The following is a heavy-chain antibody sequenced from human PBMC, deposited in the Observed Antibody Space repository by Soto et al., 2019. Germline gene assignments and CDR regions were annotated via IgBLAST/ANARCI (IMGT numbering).Heavy chain of an antibody. V-gene: IGHV3-33*01. Sequence: QVQLVESGGGVVQPGRSLRLSCAASGFTFSSYGMHWVRQAPGKGLEWVAVIWYDGSNKYYADSVKGRFTISRDNSKNTLYLQMNSLRAEDTAVYYCARDGDYYGSGSYVGPLDYWGQGTLVTVSS. CDR1: GFTFSSYG. D-gene: IGHD3-10*01. J-gene: IGHJ4*02. CDR3: ARDGDYYGSGSYVGPLDY. CDR2: IWYDGSNK.